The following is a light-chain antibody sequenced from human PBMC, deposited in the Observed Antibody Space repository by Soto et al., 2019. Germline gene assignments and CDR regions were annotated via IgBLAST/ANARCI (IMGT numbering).Light chain of an antibody. CDR2: DVS. Sequence: QSVLTQPASVSGSPGQSITISCTGTSSDVGGYNYVSWYQQLPGKALKLMIYDVSNRPSGVSNRFSGSKSGNTASLTISGLQAEDEADYYCSSYTSGSTLEVFGTGTKVTVL. CDR1: SSDVGGYNY. CDR3: SSYTSGSTLEV. V-gene: IGLV2-14*03. J-gene: IGLJ1*01.